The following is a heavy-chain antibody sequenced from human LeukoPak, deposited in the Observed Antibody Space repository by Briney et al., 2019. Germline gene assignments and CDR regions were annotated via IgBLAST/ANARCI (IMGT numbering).Heavy chain of an antibody. CDR3: GRDLGGRSGY. CDR1: GFTSGIYA. J-gene: IGHJ4*02. D-gene: IGHD1-26*01. CDR2: FSGGGDS. Sequence: GGSLRLSCAASGFTSGIYAVSWVRQAPGKGLEWVSAFSGGGDSYYADSVKGRFTISRDNSKKILYLQMNSLRAEDTAVYYCGRDLGGRSGYWGQGTLVTVSS. V-gene: IGHV3-23*01.